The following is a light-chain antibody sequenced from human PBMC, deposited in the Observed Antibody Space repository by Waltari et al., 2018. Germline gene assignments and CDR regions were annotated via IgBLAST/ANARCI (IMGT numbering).Light chain of an antibody. J-gene: IGLJ3*02. V-gene: IGLV3-25*03. CDR2: RDI. Sequence: SYELTQPPSVSVSPGQSANITCSGDALPKQYTSWYQQKPGQAPVLIIYRDIKRASGIPERISGSSSGTTATLTIGGVQAEDEADYCCQSADMSATYWVFGGGTKMTVL. CDR3: QSADMSATYWV. CDR1: ALPKQY.